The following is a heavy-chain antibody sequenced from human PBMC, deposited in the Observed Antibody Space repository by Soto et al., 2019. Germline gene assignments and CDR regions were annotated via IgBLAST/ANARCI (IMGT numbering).Heavy chain of an antibody. V-gene: IGHV1-69*02. CDR3: GRTTLRTGAFDI. Sequence: SSVKVSCKASGCTFSGYTISWVRQAPGQGLEWMGRIIPILGIANYAQKFQGRVTITADKSTSTAYMELSSLRSEDTAVYYCGRTTLRTGAFDIWGQGTMVTVS. D-gene: IGHD4-17*01. J-gene: IGHJ3*02. CDR2: IIPILGIA. CDR1: GCTFSGYT.